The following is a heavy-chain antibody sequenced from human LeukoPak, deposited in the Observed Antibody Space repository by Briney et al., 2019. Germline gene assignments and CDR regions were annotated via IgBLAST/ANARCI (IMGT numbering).Heavy chain of an antibody. Sequence: SGGSLRLSCAASGFTFSSYAMHWVRQAPGKGLEWVAVISYDGSNKYYADSVKGRFTISRDNSKNTLYLQMNGLRAEDTAVYYCARDSFRDGDYLDYWGQGTLVTVSS. V-gene: IGHV3-30*04. J-gene: IGHJ4*02. CDR2: ISYDGSNK. CDR1: GFTFSSYA. CDR3: ARDSFRDGDYLDY. D-gene: IGHD4-17*01.